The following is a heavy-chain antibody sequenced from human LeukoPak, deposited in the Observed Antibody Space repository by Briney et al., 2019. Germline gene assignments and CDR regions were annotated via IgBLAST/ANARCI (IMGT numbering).Heavy chain of an antibody. CDR2: ISSSYI. CDR1: GFTFSSYS. CDR3: AKLPLQRPVVVISY. V-gene: IGHV3-21*01. Sequence: GGSLRLSCAASGFTFSSYSMNWVRQAPGKGLEWVSSISSSYIYYADSVKGRFAISRDNSKNTLYLQMNSLRAEDTAVYYCAKLPLQRPVVVISYWGQGTLVTVSS. J-gene: IGHJ4*02. D-gene: IGHD3-22*01.